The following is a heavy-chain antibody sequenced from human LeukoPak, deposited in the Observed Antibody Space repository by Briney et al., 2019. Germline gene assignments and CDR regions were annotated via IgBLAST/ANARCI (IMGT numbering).Heavy chain of an antibody. CDR3: ARAGLGAFDI. J-gene: IGHJ3*02. Sequence: PSETLSLTCAVSGYSISSGYYWGWIRQPPGKGLEWIGSVYHSGRTYYNPSLKSRVTISVDTSKNQFSLKLSSVTAADTAVYYCARAGLGAFDIWGQGTMVTVSS. CDR2: VYHSGRT. CDR1: GYSISSGYY. V-gene: IGHV4-38-2*01.